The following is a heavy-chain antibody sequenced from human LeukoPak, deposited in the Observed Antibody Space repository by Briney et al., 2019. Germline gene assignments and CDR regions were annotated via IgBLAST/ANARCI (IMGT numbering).Heavy chain of an antibody. Sequence: ASVKVSCKASGYTFTSYYIHWVRQAPGQGLEWMGIINPSGGSTSYAQKFQGRVTMTRDTSTSTVYMELSSLRSEDTAVYYCAIGKPTGYISSWYSGLSQLDIWGQGTMVTVCS. D-gene: IGHD6-13*01. CDR2: INPSGGST. CDR3: AIGKPTGYISSWYSGLSQLDI. J-gene: IGHJ3*02. V-gene: IGHV1-46*01. CDR1: GYTFTSYY.